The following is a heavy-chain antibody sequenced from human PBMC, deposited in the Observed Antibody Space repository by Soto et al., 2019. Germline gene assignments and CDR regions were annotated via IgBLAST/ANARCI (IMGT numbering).Heavy chain of an antibody. Sequence: QVQLEQSGAEVKKPGSSVKVSCKASGGTFSTSAISWVRQAPGQGLEWMGGIMPIFRTPDYAQKFQGRVTITADESTSTAYMELSGLRSDDTAVYYCARDKDRQQLGGNHYYMLDVWGQGTTVTVSS. CDR1: GGTFSTSA. V-gene: IGHV1-69*13. CDR3: ARDKDRQQLGGNHYYMLDV. D-gene: IGHD1-26*01. CDR2: IMPIFRTP. J-gene: IGHJ6*02.